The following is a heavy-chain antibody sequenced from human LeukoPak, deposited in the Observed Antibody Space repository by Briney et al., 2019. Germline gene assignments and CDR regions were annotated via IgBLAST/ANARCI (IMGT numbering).Heavy chain of an antibody. V-gene: IGHV3-23*01. Sequence: PGGTLRLSCAASGFTFSSYGMSWVRQAPGKGLEWVSAISGSGGSTYYADSVKGRFTTSRDNSKNTLYLQMNSLRAEDTAVYYCAKDGQPWELWSYFDYWGQGTLVTVSS. CDR1: GFTFSSYG. CDR2: ISGSGGST. D-gene: IGHD1-26*01. CDR3: AKDGQPWELWSYFDY. J-gene: IGHJ4*02.